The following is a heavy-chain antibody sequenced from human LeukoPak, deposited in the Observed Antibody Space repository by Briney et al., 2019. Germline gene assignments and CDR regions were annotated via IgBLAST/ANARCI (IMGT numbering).Heavy chain of an antibody. Sequence: GGSLRLSCAVSGFTFRSHAMSWVRQAPGEGLEWVSSISDSGGNTYYADSVKGRFTISRDNSKDTLYLQMSSLRAEDTAVYYCAQGLTTVISPFDYWGQGTLVTVSS. D-gene: IGHD4-11*01. V-gene: IGHV3-23*01. CDR1: GFTFRSHA. CDR2: ISDSGGNT. J-gene: IGHJ4*02. CDR3: AQGLTTVISPFDY.